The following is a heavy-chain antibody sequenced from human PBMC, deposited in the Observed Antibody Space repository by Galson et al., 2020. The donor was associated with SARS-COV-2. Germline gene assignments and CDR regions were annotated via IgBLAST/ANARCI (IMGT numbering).Heavy chain of an antibody. CDR1: GHTLTSYY. D-gene: IGHD6-25*01. J-gene: IGHJ4*02. CDR2: INPSGDST. CDR3: ARDPVDSIAAAGFDC. Sequence: ASVKVSCQASGHTLTSYYIHWVRQAPGQGLEWMGTINPSGDSTSYAQQFQGRVTVTRDTSTTTVYMELNSLRSEDTAVYYCARDPVDSIAAAGFDCWGQGTLVTVSS. V-gene: IGHV1-46*01.